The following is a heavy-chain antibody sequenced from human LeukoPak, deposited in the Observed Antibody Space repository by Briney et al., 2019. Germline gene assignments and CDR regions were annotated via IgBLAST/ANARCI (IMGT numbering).Heavy chain of an antibody. CDR2: ISDSGDST. CDR3: FSFGYDY. V-gene: IGHV3-23*01. CDR1: GFTFSSHA. Sequence: GGSLRLSCAASGFTFSSHALSWVRQAPGKGLAWVSSISDSGDSTYYAHSVKGRFTISRDNSKNTLYLQMNGLRGEDTAVYYCFSFGYDYWGQGTLVSVSS. D-gene: IGHD3-16*01. J-gene: IGHJ4*02.